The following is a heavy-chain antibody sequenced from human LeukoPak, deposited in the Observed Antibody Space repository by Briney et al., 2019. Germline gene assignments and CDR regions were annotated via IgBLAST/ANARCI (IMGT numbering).Heavy chain of an antibody. Sequence: SETLSLTCTVSGGSISSYYWSWIRQPPGKGLEWIGYIYYSGSTNYNPSLKSRVTISVDTSKNQFSLELSSVTAADTAVYYCAREARKSGSSWYLFDYWGQGTLVTVSS. CDR2: IYYSGST. V-gene: IGHV4-59*01. D-gene: IGHD6-13*01. CDR1: GGSISSYY. CDR3: AREARKSGSSWYLFDY. J-gene: IGHJ4*02.